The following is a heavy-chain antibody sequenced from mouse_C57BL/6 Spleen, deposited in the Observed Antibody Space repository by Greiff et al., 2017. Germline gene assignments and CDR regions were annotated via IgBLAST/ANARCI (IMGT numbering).Heavy chain of an antibody. CDR3: ARDYDFYFDY. CDR1: GYTFTSYW. J-gene: IGHJ2*01. D-gene: IGHD2-4*01. Sequence: QVHVKQPGAELVKPGASVKMSCKASGYTFTSYWITWVKQRPGQGLEWIGDIYPGSGSTNYNEKFKSKATLTVDTSSSTAYMQLSSLTSEDSAVYYCARDYDFYFDYWGQGTTLTVSS. CDR2: IYPGSGST. V-gene: IGHV1-55*01.